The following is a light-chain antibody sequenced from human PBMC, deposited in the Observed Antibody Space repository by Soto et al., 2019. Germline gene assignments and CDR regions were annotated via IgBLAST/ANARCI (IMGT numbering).Light chain of an antibody. Sequence: ELVLTQSPGTLSLSPGARATLSCRASQSVSSSYLAWYQQKPGQAPRLLIYGASSRATGIPDRFSGSGSGTEFTLTISSLQPDDVATYYCQQYNSYPPAFGGGTKVDIK. CDR2: GAS. V-gene: IGKV3-20*01. J-gene: IGKJ4*01. CDR3: QQYNSYPPA. CDR1: QSVSSSY.